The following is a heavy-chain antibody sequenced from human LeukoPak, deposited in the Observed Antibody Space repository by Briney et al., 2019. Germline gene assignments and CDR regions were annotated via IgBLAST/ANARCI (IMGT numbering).Heavy chain of an antibody. CDR1: GFTFNNYG. V-gene: IGHV3-23*01. J-gene: IGHJ4*02. CDR2: ISGSGGST. CDR3: AKGLAVAGHFDY. Sequence: PGRSLRLSCAASGFTFNNYGMHWVRQAPGKGLEWVSAISGSGGSTYYADSVKGRFTISRDKSKNTLYLQMNSLRAEDTAVYYCAKGLAVAGHFDYWGQGTLVTVSS. D-gene: IGHD6-19*01.